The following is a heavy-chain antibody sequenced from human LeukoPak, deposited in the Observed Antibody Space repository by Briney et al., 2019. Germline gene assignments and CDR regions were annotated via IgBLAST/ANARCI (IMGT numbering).Heavy chain of an antibody. V-gene: IGHV1-18*01. D-gene: IGHD6-13*01. CDR1: GYTFTSYG. CDR2: ISAYNGNT. Sequence: ASVTVSFKASGYTFTSYGISGVRQAPGQGGERVGWISAYNGNTNYAHKLQGRVTITTTTSTSTAYMELRSLRSDDTAVYYCARSSWELGGWFDPWGQGTLVTVSS. J-gene: IGHJ5*02. CDR3: ARSSWELGGWFDP.